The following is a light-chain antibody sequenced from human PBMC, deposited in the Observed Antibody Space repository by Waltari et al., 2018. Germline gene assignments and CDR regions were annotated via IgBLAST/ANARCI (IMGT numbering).Light chain of an antibody. CDR1: QSISRTY. CDR3: QQGGGPLRFT. V-gene: IGKV3-20*01. Sequence: EIVLTQSPGTLSLSPGERAPLSCRASQSISRTYLAWYQQKPGQAPRLLIYGASRRATGIPDRFSGSGSGTDFTLSISRLEPEDFAVYYCQQGGGPLRFTFGQGTKLEIK. CDR2: GAS. J-gene: IGKJ2*01.